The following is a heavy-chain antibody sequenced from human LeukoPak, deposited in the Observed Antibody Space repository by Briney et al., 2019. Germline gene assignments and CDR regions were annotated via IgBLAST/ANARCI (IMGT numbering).Heavy chain of an antibody. CDR2: ISYDGSNK. D-gene: IGHD5-24*01. CDR3: ARDDGSRVFDI. J-gene: IGHJ3*02. CDR1: GFTFSSYG. Sequence: GGSLRLSCAASGFTFSSYGMHWVRQASGKGLEWVAVISYDGSNKYYADSVKGRFTISRDNSKNTLYLQMNSLRAEDTAVYYCARDDGSRVFDIWGQGTMVTVSS. V-gene: IGHV3-30*03.